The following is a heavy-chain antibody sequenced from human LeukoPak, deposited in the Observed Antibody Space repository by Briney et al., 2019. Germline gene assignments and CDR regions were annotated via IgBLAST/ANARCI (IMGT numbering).Heavy chain of an antibody. CDR3: ATSEGRWLPTGGY. D-gene: IGHD5-24*01. CDR1: GFTFSNYG. J-gene: IGHJ4*02. V-gene: IGHV3-23*01. CDR2: ITGSGVST. Sequence: GGSLRLSCAASGFTFSNYGMSWVRQAPGKGLEWVSAITGSGVSTYYADSVKGRFTISRDNSKNTLYLQMNSLRAEDTAMYYCATSEGRWLPTGGYWGQGTLVTVSS.